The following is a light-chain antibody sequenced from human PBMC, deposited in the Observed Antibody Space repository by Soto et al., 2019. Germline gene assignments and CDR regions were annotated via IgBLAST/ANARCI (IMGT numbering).Light chain of an antibody. CDR2: AAS. CDR3: QQSHGIPYT. CDR1: QTISTY. J-gene: IGKJ2*01. Sequence: DIQMTQSPSSLSASVGDRVTITCRASQTISTYLNWYQQKPGEAPKLLIYAASKLQSGVPSRFSGSGSGTDFTLTISSLQPEDFATYYCQQSHGIPYTFGQGTKLESK. V-gene: IGKV1-39*01.